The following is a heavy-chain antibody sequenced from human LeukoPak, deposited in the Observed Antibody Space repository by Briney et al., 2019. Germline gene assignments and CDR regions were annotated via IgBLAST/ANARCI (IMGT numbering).Heavy chain of an antibody. J-gene: IGHJ4*02. V-gene: IGHV4-59*01. CDR2: IYYSGST. CDR3: ARDPWGQTGYFDY. Sequence: TPSEPLSLTCTVSGGSISSYYWSCIRPPPGKGLEWIGYIYYSGSTNYNPSLKSRVTISVDTSKNQFSLKLSSVTAADTAVYYCARDPWGQTGYFDYWGQGTLVTVSS. CDR1: GGSISSYY. D-gene: IGHD3-16*01.